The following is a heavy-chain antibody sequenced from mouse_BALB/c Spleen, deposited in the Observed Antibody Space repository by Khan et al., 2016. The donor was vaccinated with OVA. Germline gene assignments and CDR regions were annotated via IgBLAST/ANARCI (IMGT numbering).Heavy chain of an antibody. D-gene: IGHD4-1*01. Sequence: EVQRVESGGDLVKPGGSLKLSCAASGFTFSSYSMSWVRQTPDKRLEWVASISSGGDYTYYPDSVKGRFTISRDNAKNTLYLQMSDLKSEDTAMYYCAVHLTGSFAYWGQGTPVTVSA. CDR2: ISSGGDYT. J-gene: IGHJ3*01. CDR3: AVHLTGSFAY. CDR1: GFTFSSYS. V-gene: IGHV5-6*01.